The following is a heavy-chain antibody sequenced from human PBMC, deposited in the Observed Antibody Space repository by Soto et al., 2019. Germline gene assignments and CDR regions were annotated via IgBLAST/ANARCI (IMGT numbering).Heavy chain of an antibody. CDR2: IYHSGST. V-gene: IGHV4-30-2*01. CDR3: ARAGGLGAVAADY. Sequence: QLQLQESGSGLVKPSQILSVTCAVSGGSISSGGYSWSWIRQPPGKGLEWIGYIYHSGSTYYNPSLKSRVTISVDRSKNQFSLKLSSVTAADTAVYYCARAGGLGAVAADYWGQGTLVTVSA. J-gene: IGHJ4*02. CDR1: GGSISSGGYS. D-gene: IGHD6-19*01.